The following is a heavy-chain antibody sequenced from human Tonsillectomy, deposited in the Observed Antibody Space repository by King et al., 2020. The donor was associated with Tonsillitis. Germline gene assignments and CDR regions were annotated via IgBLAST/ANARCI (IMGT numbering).Heavy chain of an antibody. CDR2: ISGGGGST. V-gene: IGHV3-23*04. Sequence: VQLVESGGGLVQPGGSLKLSCAASGFTFSTYAMSWVRQAPGKGLEWVSAISGGGGSTYFADSVKGRFTISRDNSRNTLYLQMNSLRAEGTAVYYWAKDPGAGTGWEPEAQFDYWGQGTLVTVSS. J-gene: IGHJ4*02. CDR3: AKDPGAGTGWEPEAQFDY. D-gene: IGHD4-23*01. CDR1: GFTFSTYA.